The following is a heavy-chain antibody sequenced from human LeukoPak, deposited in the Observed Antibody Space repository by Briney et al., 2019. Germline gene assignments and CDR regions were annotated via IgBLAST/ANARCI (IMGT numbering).Heavy chain of an antibody. CDR1: GGSISSSSYY. CDR2: IYYSGST. CDR3: ARNHRSWGTGYYDSSGYYLERAFDI. D-gene: IGHD3-22*01. J-gene: IGHJ3*02. Sequence: SETLSLTCTVSGGSISSSSYYWGWTRQPPGKGLEWIGSIYYSGSTYYNPSLKSRVTISVDTSKNQFSLKLSSVTAADTAVYYCARNHRSWGTGYYDSSGYYLERAFDIWGQGTMVTVSS. V-gene: IGHV4-39*01.